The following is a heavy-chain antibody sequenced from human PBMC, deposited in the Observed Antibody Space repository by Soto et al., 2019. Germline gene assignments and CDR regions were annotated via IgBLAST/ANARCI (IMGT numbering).Heavy chain of an antibody. V-gene: IGHV4-31*03. Sequence: SETLSLTCTVSGGSISSGGYYWSWIRQHPGKGLEWIGYIYYSGSTYYNPSLKSRVTISVDTSKNQFSLKLSSVTAADTAVYYCAREWFGTKKNWFDPWGQGTLVTVSS. J-gene: IGHJ5*02. CDR2: IYYSGST. CDR1: GGSISSGGYY. D-gene: IGHD3-10*01. CDR3: AREWFGTKKNWFDP.